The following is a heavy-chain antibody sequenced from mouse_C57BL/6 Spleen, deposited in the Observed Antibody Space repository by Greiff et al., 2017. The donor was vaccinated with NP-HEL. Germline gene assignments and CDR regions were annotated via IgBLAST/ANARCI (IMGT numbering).Heavy chain of an antibody. CDR2: IWRGGST. V-gene: IGHV2-5*01. CDR1: GFSLTSYG. CDR3: AKNRGLGLYAMDY. Sequence: VQLQQSGPGLVQPSQSLSITCTVSGFSLTSYGVHWVRQSPGKGLEWLGVIWRGGSTDYNAAFMSRLSITKDNSKSQVFFKMTSLQADDTAIYYCAKNRGLGLYAMDYWGQGTSVTVSS. D-gene: IGHD3-1*01. J-gene: IGHJ4*01.